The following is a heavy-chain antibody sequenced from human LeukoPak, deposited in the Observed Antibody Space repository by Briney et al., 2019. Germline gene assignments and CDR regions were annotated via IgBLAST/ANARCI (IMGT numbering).Heavy chain of an antibody. CDR3: ARLFFYNGMDV. J-gene: IGHJ6*02. V-gene: IGHV4-31*03. D-gene: IGHD2/OR15-2a*01. CDR2: IYYSGST. CDR1: DASINSGGIY. Sequence: SETLSLTCSVSDASINSGGIYWSWIRQHPGKGLEWIGSIYYSGSTYYNPSLKSRVTMSVDTSKNQFSLKLSSATAADTAVYYCARLFFYNGMDVWGQGTTVTVSS.